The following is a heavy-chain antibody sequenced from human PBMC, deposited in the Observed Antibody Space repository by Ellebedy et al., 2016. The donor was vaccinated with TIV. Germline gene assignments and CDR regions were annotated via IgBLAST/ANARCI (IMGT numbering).Heavy chain of an antibody. CDR3: ARTGIWGNAFDI. V-gene: IGHV7-4-1*02. D-gene: IGHD7-27*01. J-gene: IGHJ3*02. Sequence: AASVKVSCKASGYTFASYGVNWVRQAPGQGLEWMGWINTNSGNPTYAQAFTGRIVLSLDTSVSTAYLQISSLRAEDSAVYYCARTGIWGNAFDIWGQGTMVTVSS. CDR1: GYTFASYG. CDR2: INTNSGNP.